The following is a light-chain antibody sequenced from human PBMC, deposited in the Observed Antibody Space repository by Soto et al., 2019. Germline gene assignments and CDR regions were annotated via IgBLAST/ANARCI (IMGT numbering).Light chain of an antibody. Sequence: SVLTQPACVSGSPGQSITLSCTGTSSDVGSYNYVSWYQQHPGKAPKLLIYEVSDRPSGVSSRFSGSKSGNTASLTISGLQAEDEADYYCSSYTSSSTLYVFGTGTKVTVL. CDR2: EVS. CDR3: SSYTSSSTLYV. V-gene: IGLV2-14*01. CDR1: SSDVGSYNY. J-gene: IGLJ1*01.